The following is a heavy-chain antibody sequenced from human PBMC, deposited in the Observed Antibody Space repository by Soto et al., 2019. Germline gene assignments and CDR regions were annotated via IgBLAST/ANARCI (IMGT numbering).Heavy chain of an antibody. CDR3: ASIPGGPPLRYFDY. J-gene: IGHJ4*01. D-gene: IGHD3-10*01. Sequence: EVQLVESGGGLVKPGGSLRLSCAASGFTFSSHSMNWVRQAPGKGLEWVSSISSSGSYIYYADSLKGRFAISRDNAKNSLYLQMNSLRAEDTAVYYCASIPGGPPLRYFDYWGQGPLVTVSS. V-gene: IGHV3-21*01. CDR1: GFTFSSHS. CDR2: ISSSGSYI.